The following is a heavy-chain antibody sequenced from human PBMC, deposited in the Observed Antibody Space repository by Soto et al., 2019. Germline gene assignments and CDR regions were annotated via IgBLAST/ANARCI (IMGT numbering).Heavy chain of an antibody. CDR2: VYYSGTT. CDR1: GGSIRNCDYY. J-gene: IGHJ4*02. Sequence: SETLSRACTVSGGSIRNCDYYWGWIRQPPGKVLEWIGYVYYSGTTYSHPSLNSRVSISVDTSENQFSLRLTSVTAADTAVYYCVTVNLVGAAYYFDYWGPGTLVTVSS. D-gene: IGHD1-26*01. V-gene: IGHV4-30-4*01. CDR3: VTVNLVGAAYYFDY.